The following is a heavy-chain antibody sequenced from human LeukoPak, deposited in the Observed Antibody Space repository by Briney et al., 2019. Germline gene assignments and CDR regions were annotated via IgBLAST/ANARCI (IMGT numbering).Heavy chain of an antibody. Sequence: ASVKVSCKASGYTFTGYYMHWVRQAPGQGLEWMGRINPNSGGTNYAQKFQGRVTMTRDTSISTAYMELSRLRSDDTAVYYCARGGAYNWNYHYYYYMDVWGKGTTVTVS. D-gene: IGHD1-20*01. V-gene: IGHV1-2*06. CDR2: INPNSGGT. CDR3: ARGGAYNWNYHYYYYMDV. J-gene: IGHJ6*03. CDR1: GYTFTGYY.